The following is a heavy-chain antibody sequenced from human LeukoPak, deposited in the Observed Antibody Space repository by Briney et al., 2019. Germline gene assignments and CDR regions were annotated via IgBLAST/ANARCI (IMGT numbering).Heavy chain of an antibody. CDR2: IYYSGST. J-gene: IGHJ4*02. V-gene: IGHV4-59*01. D-gene: IGHD6-13*01. CDR3: ARTSGSSWYEDHFDY. Sequence: PSGTLSLTCTVSGGSISSYYWSWIRQTPGKGLEWIRYIYYSGSTNYNPSLKSRVTISVDTSKNQFSLKLSSVTAADTAVYYCARTSGSSWYEDHFDYWGQGTLVTVSS. CDR1: GGSISSYY.